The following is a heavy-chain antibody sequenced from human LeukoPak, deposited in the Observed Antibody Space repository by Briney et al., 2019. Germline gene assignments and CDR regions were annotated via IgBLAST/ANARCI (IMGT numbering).Heavy chain of an antibody. CDR2: INHSGST. J-gene: IGHJ5*02. D-gene: IGHD2-21*01. CDR3: ARGLQGVIDP. Sequence: SETLSLTCAAYGGSFSGYYWSWIRQPPGKGLEWIGEINHSGSTNYNPSLKSRVTISVDTSKNQFSLKLSSVTAADTAVYYCARGLQGVIDPWGQGTLVTVSS. V-gene: IGHV4-34*01. CDR1: GGSFSGYY.